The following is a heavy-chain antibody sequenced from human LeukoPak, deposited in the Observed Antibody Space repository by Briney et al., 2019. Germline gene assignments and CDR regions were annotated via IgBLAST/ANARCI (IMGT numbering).Heavy chain of an antibody. D-gene: IGHD3-3*01. V-gene: IGHV1-69*13. Sequence: SVKVSCKASGGTFSSYAISWVRQAPGQGLKWMGGIIPIFGAANYAQKFQGRVTITADESTSTAYMELGSLRSEDTAVYYCARSPSPLRFLEWSHDYWGQGTLVTVSS. CDR2: IIPIFGAA. CDR3: ARSPSPLRFLEWSHDY. J-gene: IGHJ4*02. CDR1: GGTFSSYA.